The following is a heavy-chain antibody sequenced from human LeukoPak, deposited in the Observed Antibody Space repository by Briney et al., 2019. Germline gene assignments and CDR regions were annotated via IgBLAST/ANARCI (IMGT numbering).Heavy chain of an antibody. Sequence: SETLSLTCIVSGGSISSYYWSWIRQPPGKGLEWIGYIYYSGSTNYNPSLKSRVTISIDTSKKQFSLKLSSVTAADTAVYYCARDTGFNWFDPWGQGTLVTVSS. CDR2: IYYSGST. J-gene: IGHJ5*02. CDR1: GGSISSYY. CDR3: ARDTGFNWFDP. D-gene: IGHD4-17*01. V-gene: IGHV4-59*01.